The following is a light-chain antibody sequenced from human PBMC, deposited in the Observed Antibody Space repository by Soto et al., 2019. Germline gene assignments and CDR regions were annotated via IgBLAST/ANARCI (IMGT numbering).Light chain of an antibody. CDR1: SSDVGAYDF. V-gene: IGLV2-14*01. J-gene: IGLJ6*01. CDR2: DVT. CDR3: SSYKTRSTLV. Sequence: QSVLTQPASVSGSPGQSITISCTGTSSDVGAYDFASWYQHYPGKAPKLVTFDVTHRPPGIADRFSGSKSANTASLTISGLQAEDEAFYYCSSYKTRSTLVFGGGTKVTVL.